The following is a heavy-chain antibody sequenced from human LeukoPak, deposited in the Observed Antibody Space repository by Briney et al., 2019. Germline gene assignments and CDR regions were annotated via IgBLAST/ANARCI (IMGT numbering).Heavy chain of an antibody. D-gene: IGHD6-19*01. CDR3: ARSSVAGTLGFDY. Sequence: KPSETLSHTCTVSGGSISSGGYYWSWIRQHPGKGLEWIGYIYYSGSTYYNPSLKSRVTISVDTSKNQFSLKLSSATAADTAVYYCARSSVAGTLGFDYWGQGTLVTVSS. V-gene: IGHV4-31*03. J-gene: IGHJ4*02. CDR1: GGSISSGGYY. CDR2: IYYSGST.